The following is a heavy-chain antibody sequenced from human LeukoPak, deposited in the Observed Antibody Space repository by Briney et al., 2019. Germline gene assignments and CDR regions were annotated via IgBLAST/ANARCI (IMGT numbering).Heavy chain of an antibody. CDR2: ISGSGGST. CDR1: GFTFSSYA. D-gene: IGHD1-14*01. V-gene: IGHV3-23*01. CDR3: AKDQHHTGNYYYYGMDV. Sequence: QSGGSLRLSCAASGFTFSSYAMSWVRQAPGKGLEWVSAISGSGGSTYYADSVKGRFTISRDNSKNTLYLQMNSLRAEDTAVYYCAKDQHHTGNYYYYGMDVWGQGTTVTVSS. J-gene: IGHJ6*02.